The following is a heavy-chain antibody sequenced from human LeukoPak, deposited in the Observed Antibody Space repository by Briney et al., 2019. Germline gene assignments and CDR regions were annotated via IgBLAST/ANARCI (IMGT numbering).Heavy chain of an antibody. V-gene: IGHV3-30-3*01. CDR2: ISYHGSNK. J-gene: IGHJ4*02. D-gene: IGHD3-22*01. CDR1: GFTFSSYA. CDR3: ARGRTYYDSSLDY. Sequence: GRSLRLSCAASGFTFSSYAMHWVRQAPGKGLEWVAVISYHGSNKFYADSVKGRFTISRDNSKNTLYLQMNSLRAEDTAVYYCARGRTYYDSSLDYWGQGTLVTVSS.